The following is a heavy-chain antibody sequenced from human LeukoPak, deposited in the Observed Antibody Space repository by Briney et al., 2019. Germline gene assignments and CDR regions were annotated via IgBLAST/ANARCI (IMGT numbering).Heavy chain of an antibody. CDR1: GFTSSSYA. V-gene: IGHV3-30*04. CDR3: ARVGGIAVAGEAFDI. D-gene: IGHD6-19*01. J-gene: IGHJ3*02. CDR2: ISYDGSNK. Sequence: GGSLRLSCAASGFTSSSYAMHWVRQAPGKGLEWVAVISYDGSNKYYADSVKGRFTISRDNSKNTLYLQMNSLRAEDTAVYYCARVGGIAVAGEAFDIWGQGTMVTVSS.